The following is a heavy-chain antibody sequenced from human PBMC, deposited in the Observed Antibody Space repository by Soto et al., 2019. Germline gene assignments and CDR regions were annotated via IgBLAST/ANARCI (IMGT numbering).Heavy chain of an antibody. CDR1: GGSLSSLN. D-gene: IGHD1-20*01. J-gene: IGHJ5*02. CDR3: ARALVTGTTGSLDWLDP. V-gene: IGHV4-59*11. Sequence: SDAVSLTRTVCGGSLSSLNCYSVRPPPGYGLEWIGYIYYTGSINYNPSLKSRVAISVDTPKNQFSLKVSSVTAADTAVYYCARALVTGTTGSLDWLDPWGQGTLVTVS. CDR2: IYYTGSI.